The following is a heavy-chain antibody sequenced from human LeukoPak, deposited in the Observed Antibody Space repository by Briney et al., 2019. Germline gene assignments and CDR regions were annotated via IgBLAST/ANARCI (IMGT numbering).Heavy chain of an antibody. V-gene: IGHV4-34*01. CDR3: ARGGGSSGGYYFDY. Sequence: SETLSLTCAVYGGSFSGFYWTWIRQPPGKGLEWIGEINHSGSTNYNPSLKSRVSISVDTSKNQFSLNLSSVTAVDTAVYYCARGGGSSGGYYFDYWGQGTLVTVSS. CDR2: INHSGST. CDR1: GGSFSGFY. J-gene: IGHJ4*02. D-gene: IGHD1-26*01.